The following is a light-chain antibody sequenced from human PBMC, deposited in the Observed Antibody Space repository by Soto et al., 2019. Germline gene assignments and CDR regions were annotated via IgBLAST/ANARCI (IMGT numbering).Light chain of an antibody. CDR1: QNIDVW. CDR2: KAS. Sequence: DIQMTQSPSTLSASVGDRVTITCRASQNIDVWLAWYQQKPGKAPNLLIYKASTLESGVPLRFSGSGSGKEFTLTISSLQPDDFATFYCQQYHTYVTFGQGTKVEIK. V-gene: IGKV1-5*03. CDR3: QQYHTYVT. J-gene: IGKJ1*01.